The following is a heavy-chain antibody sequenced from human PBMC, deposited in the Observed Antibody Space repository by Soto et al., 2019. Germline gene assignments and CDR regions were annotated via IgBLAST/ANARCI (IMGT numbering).Heavy chain of an antibody. D-gene: IGHD4-4*01. Sequence: PGGSLRLSCAASGFTFSSYGMHWVRQAPGKGLEWVAVISYDGSNKYYADSVKGRFTISRDNSKNTLYLQMNSLRAEDTAVYYCAKQGGETTGPRQYYYYGMDVWGQGTTVTVS. J-gene: IGHJ6*02. V-gene: IGHV3-30*18. CDR2: ISYDGSNK. CDR3: AKQGGETTGPRQYYYYGMDV. CDR1: GFTFSSYG.